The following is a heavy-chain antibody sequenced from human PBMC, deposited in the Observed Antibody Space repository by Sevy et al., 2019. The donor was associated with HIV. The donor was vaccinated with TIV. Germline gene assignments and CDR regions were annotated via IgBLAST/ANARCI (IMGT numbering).Heavy chain of an antibody. D-gene: IGHD3-10*01. CDR3: ARDRGEILRSAFKS. J-gene: IGHJ5*02. V-gene: IGHV3-30*04. CDR1: GFTFSEYR. Sequence: GGSLRLSCAASGFTFSEYRMHWVRQAPGKGLEWVAVISHDGRNYKYNADFVKGRFTISRDNSRNTLYLQMNSLRAEDTAIYYCARDRGEILRSAFKSWGQGTLVTVSS. CDR2: ISHDGRNYK.